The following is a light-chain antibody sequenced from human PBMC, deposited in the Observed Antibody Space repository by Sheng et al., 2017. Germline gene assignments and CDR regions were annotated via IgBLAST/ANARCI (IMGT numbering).Light chain of an antibody. CDR1: QNINNY. CDR3: QQYDNLPIT. V-gene: IGKV1-33*01. CDR2: DAS. Sequence: DIQMTQSPSSLSASIGDSVTITCRPSQNINNYLNWYQQKPGKAPKLLIYDASNLETGVPSRFSGSGSGTDFTFTISSLQPEDIATYYCQQYDNLPITFGQGTRLEIK. J-gene: IGKJ5*01.